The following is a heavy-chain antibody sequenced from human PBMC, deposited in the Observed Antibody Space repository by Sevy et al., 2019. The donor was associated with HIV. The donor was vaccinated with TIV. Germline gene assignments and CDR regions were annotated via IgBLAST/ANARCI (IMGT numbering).Heavy chain of an antibody. J-gene: IGHJ4*02. Sequence: SETLSLTCAVSGGSISSGGYSWSWIRQPPGKGLEWIGYIYHSGSTYYNPSLKSRVTISVDRSKNHFSLKLSSVTAADTAVYCCARGTTIFGVVITRSYFDYWGQGTLVTVSS. V-gene: IGHV4-30-2*01. CDR1: GGSISSGGYS. CDR2: IYHSGST. D-gene: IGHD3-3*01. CDR3: ARGTTIFGVVITRSYFDY.